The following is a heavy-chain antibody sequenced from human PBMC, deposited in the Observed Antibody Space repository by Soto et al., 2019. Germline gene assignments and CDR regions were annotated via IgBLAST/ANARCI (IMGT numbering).Heavy chain of an antibody. Sequence: AASVKVSCKASGGTFSSYAISWVRQAPGQGLEWMGGIIPIFGTANYAQKFQGRVTITADESTSTAYMELSSLRSEDTAVYYCARDFTNGYSGYDSWGQGTLVTVSS. CDR1: GGTFSSYA. D-gene: IGHD5-12*01. CDR2: IIPIFGTA. CDR3: ARDFTNGYSGYDS. J-gene: IGHJ4*02. V-gene: IGHV1-69*13.